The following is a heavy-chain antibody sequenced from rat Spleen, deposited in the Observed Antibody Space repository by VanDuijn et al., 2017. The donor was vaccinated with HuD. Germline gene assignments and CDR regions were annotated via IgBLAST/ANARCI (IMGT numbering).Heavy chain of an antibody. Sequence: EVQLVESGGGLVQPGRSLKLSCAASGFTFSNYGMAWVRQAPTKGLEWVATISYDAGITYYRDSVKGRFTISRDNANSTLYLQMNSLRTEDTATYYCTRGGNYDFDYWGQGVMVTVSS. V-gene: IGHV5-29*01. CDR3: TRGGNYDFDY. CDR1: GFTFSNYG. CDR2: ISYDAGIT. J-gene: IGHJ2*01. D-gene: IGHD1-10*01.